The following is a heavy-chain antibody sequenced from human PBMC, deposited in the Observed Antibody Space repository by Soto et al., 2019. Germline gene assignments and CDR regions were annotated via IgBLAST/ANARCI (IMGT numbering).Heavy chain of an antibody. D-gene: IGHD1-1*01. J-gene: IGHJ4*02. CDR1: GFTFPSSA. V-gene: IGHV1-58*01. Sequence: SVKVSCKASGFTFPSSAVQWVRQARGQRLEWIGWIVVGSGNTNSAQKFQERVTFTRDMSTSTVYMELTSLKLEDTAVYYCAAHDRTTFVWGRGTVVTVSS. CDR2: IVVGSGNT. CDR3: AAHDRTTFV.